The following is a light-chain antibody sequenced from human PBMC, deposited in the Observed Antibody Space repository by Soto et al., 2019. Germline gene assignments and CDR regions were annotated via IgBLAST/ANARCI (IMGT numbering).Light chain of an antibody. V-gene: IGKV3-20*01. J-gene: IGKJ3*01. Sequence: EIVLTQSPGTLSLSPGERATLSCRASQSVYSSYLAWYQQKPGQAPRLLIYGASSRATGIPDRFSGSGSGTDFTLIISRLEPVDFAVYYCQQYGNSPSTFGPGTKVDIK. CDR2: GAS. CDR3: QQYGNSPST. CDR1: QSVYSSY.